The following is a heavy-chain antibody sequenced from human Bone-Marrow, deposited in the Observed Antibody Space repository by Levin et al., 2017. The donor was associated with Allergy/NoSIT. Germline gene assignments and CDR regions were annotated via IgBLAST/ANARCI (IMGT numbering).Heavy chain of an antibody. CDR1: GGSISSGGHY. D-gene: IGHD3-10*01. J-gene: IGHJ5*02. CDR3: ARDGSETVSWFDP. Sequence: SETLSLTCSVSGGSISSGGHYWSWIRQHPGKGLEWIGYINYSGSTYYNPSLESRVTISVDTSKSQFSLKLTSVTSADTAVYYCARDGSETVSWFDPWGQGTLVIAPS. CDR2: INYSGST. V-gene: IGHV4-31*03.